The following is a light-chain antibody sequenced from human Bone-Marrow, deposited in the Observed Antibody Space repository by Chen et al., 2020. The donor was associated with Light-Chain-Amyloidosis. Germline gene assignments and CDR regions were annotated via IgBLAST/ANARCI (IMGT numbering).Light chain of an antibody. V-gene: IGKV3-20*01. J-gene: IGKJ4*01. CDR1: QTISSNY. Sequence: EIVLTQSPGTRSLSPGEGANLSCRASQTISSNYLTWYQQKFGQAPRLLIYGSSSRAAGIPDSFTGSGSGTDFTLTINRLEPEDFAMYYCQQYGTSPLAFGGGTKVEIK. CDR2: GSS. CDR3: QQYGTSPLA.